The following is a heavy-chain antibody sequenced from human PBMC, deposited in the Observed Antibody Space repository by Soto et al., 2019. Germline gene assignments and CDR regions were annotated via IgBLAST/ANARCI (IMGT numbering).Heavy chain of an antibody. CDR1: GGSISSVYDY. Sequence: QVQLQESGPILVKPSQTLSLTCTVSGGSISSVYDYWSWIRQSPDKGLEWIGHIYDGGSTYNNPSLTSRVTISVDTSKNQFSLQLRSVTAADTAVYYCARAPSRDKADYWGQPTPVSVSP. J-gene: IGHJ4*02. CDR3: ARAPSRDKADY. CDR2: IYDGGST. V-gene: IGHV4-30-4*01.